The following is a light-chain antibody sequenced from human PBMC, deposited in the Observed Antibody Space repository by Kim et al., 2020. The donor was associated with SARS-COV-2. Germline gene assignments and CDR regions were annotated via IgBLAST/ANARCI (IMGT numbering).Light chain of an antibody. CDR1: KLWDKY. J-gene: IGLJ2*01. CDR2: EGS. V-gene: IGLV3-1*01. Sequence: VSWSPGQTTGMTCSGDKLWDKYLSWYQQEPGLFPVLVIYEGSKRPSGIPERFSGSNSGNTATLTSSGTQAMDEADYYCQAWDSSVIFGGGTQLTVL. CDR3: QAWDSSVI.